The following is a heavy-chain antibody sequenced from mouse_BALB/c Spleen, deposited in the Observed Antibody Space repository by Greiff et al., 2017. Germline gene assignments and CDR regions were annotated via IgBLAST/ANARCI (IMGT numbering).Heavy chain of an antibody. Sequence: QVQLQQSGPGLVQPSQSLSLTCTVSGFSLTSYGVHWVRQSPGKGLEWLGLIWSGGSTDYNAAFISRLSISKDNSKSQVFFKMNSLQANDTAIYYCASGYGNYGEAMDYWGQGTSGNGSS. CDR1: GFSLTSYG. CDR3: ASGYGNYGEAMDY. D-gene: IGHD2-10*02. V-gene: IGHV2-2*02. J-gene: IGHJ4*01. CDR2: IWSGGST.